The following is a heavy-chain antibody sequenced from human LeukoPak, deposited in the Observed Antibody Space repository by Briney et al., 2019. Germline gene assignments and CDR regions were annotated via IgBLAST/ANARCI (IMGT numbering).Heavy chain of an antibody. CDR1: GFTFGDYA. J-gene: IGHJ4*02. CDR2: IRSKAYGGTT. D-gene: IGHD3-22*01. V-gene: IGHV3-49*04. Sequence: PGGSPRLSCTASGFTFGDYAMSWVRQAPGKGLEWVGFIRSKAYGGTTEYAASVKGRFTISRDDSKSIAYLQMNSLKTEDTAVYYCTRDPYVAYYYDSSGYWVYWGQGTLVTVSS. CDR3: TRDPYVAYYYDSSGYWVY.